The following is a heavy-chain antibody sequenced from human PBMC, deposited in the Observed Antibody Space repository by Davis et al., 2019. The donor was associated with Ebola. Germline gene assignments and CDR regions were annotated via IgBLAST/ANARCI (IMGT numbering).Heavy chain of an antibody. Sequence: GESLMISCAASGSTSSSYGMHWVRQAPGKGLEWVAFIRYDGSNKYYADSVKGRFIISRDNSKNTLYLQMNSLRAEDTAVYYCAKPLGGFFDYWGQGTLVTVSS. CDR3: AKPLGGFFDY. D-gene: IGHD3-16*01. V-gene: IGHV3-30*02. CDR2: IRYDGSNK. CDR1: GSTSSSYG. J-gene: IGHJ4*02.